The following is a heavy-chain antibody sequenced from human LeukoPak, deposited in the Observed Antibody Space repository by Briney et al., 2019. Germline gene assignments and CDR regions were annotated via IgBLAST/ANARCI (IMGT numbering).Heavy chain of an antibody. CDR1: GGSISSGDYY. CDR3: ARTSRGFYYVFDY. V-gene: IGHV4-30-4*01. Sequence: SETLSLTCTVSGGSISSGDYYWSWIRQPPGKGLEWIGYIHYIGSTYYTPSLKSRVTISLDTSKNQFSLKLSSVTAADTAVYYCARTSRGFYYVFDYWGQGTLVTVSS. J-gene: IGHJ4*02. D-gene: IGHD3-22*01. CDR2: IHYIGST.